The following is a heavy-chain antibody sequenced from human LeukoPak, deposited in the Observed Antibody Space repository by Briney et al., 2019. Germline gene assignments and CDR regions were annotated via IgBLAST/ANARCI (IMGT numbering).Heavy chain of an antibody. V-gene: IGHV4-34*01. CDR1: GGSFSGYY. D-gene: IGHD5-18*01. J-gene: IGHJ4*02. CDR3: AGYVDTAMVSPFDY. Sequence: SETLSLTCAVYGGSFSGYYWSWIRQPPGKGLEWIGEINHSGSTNYNPSLKSRVTISVDTSKTQFSLKLSSVTAADTAVYYCAGYVDTAMVSPFDYWGQGTLVTVSS. CDR2: INHSGST.